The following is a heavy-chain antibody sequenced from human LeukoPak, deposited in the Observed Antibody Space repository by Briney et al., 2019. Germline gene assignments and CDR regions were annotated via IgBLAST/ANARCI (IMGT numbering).Heavy chain of an antibody. CDR1: GGSISSDGYS. D-gene: IGHD1-1*01. J-gene: IGHJ2*01. CDR2: LFHSGST. Sequence: SETLSLTCAVSGGSISSDGYSWSWIRQPPGKGLEWIGYLFHSGSTFYSPSLKSRVTISVDRSKNQFSLRLNSVTAADTAVYYCARGTAGPYSYFDPWGRGTRVAVSS. V-gene: IGHV4-30-2*01. CDR3: ARGTAGPYSYFDP.